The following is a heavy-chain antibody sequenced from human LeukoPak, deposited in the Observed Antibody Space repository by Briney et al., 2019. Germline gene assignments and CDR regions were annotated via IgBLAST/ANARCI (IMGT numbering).Heavy chain of an antibody. V-gene: IGHV3-21*01. Sequence: GGSLRLSCAASGFTFSSYSMNWVRQAPGKGLGWVSSISSSSSYIYYADSVKGRFTISRDNAKNSLYLQMNSLRAEDTAVYYCARAGRYCSGGSCYADYFDYWGQGTLVTVSS. CDR3: ARAGRYCSGGSCYADYFDY. CDR1: GFTFSSYS. J-gene: IGHJ4*02. CDR2: ISSSSSYI. D-gene: IGHD2-15*01.